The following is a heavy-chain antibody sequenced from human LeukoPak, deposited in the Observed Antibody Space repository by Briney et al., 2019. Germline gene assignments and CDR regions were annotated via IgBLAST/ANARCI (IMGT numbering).Heavy chain of an antibody. J-gene: IGHJ4*02. D-gene: IGHD6-6*01. V-gene: IGHV3-23*01. CDR1: GFTFSSYV. CDR2: FSSSGNT. Sequence: GGSLRLSCAASGFTFSSYVMSWVRQAPGKGLEWVSTFSSSGNTYYADSVEGRFSISRDNFRNTLYLQMNSLRAEDTAVYYCAKRSSATPRLYYFDYWGQGTLVTVSS. CDR3: AKRSSATPRLYYFDY.